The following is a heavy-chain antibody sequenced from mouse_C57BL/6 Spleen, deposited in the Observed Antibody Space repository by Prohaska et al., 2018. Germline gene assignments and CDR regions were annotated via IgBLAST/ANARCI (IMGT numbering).Heavy chain of an antibody. CDR1: GYAFSSSW. D-gene: IGHD1-1*01. J-gene: IGHJ4*01. Sequence: QVQLQQSGPELVKPGASVKISCKASGYAFSSSWMNWVKQRPGKGLEWIGRIYPGDGDTNYNGKFKGKATLTADKSSSTAYMQLSSLTSEDSAVYFCARTRSTVVARGNAMDYWGQGTSVTVSS. CDR3: ARTRSTVVARGNAMDY. V-gene: IGHV1-82*01. CDR2: IYPGDGDT.